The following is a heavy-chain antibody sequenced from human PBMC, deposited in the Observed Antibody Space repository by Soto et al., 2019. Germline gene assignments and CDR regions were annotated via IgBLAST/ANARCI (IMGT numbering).Heavy chain of an antibody. CDR1: GYTFTSYA. D-gene: IGHD3-3*01. CDR3: ARGGLTIFGVVENFDY. Sequence: ASVKVSCKASGYTFTSYAMHWVRQAPGQRLEWMGWINAGNGNTKYSQKFQGRATITRDTSASTAYMELSSLRSEGTAVYYCARGGLTIFGVVENFDYWGQGTLVTVSS. CDR2: INAGNGNT. J-gene: IGHJ4*02. V-gene: IGHV1-3*01.